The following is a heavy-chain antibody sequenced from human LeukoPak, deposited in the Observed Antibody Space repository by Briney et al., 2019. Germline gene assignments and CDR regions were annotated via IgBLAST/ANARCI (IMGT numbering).Heavy chain of an antibody. D-gene: IGHD3-16*02. J-gene: IGHJ5*02. CDR1: GGSISSYY. CDR3: ARTLPGYQPLNWFGP. Sequence: PSETLSLTCTVSGGSISSYYWSWIRQPPGKGLEWIGYIYYSGSTNYNPSLKSRVTISVDTSKNQFSLKLSSVTAADTAVYYCARTLPGYQPLNWFGPWGQGALVTVSS. V-gene: IGHV4-59*01. CDR2: IYYSGST.